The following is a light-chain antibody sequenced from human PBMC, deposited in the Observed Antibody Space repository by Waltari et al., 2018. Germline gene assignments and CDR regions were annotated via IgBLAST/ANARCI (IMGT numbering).Light chain of an antibody. CDR1: SNDVGGYNY. Sequence: QSALSQPPSSSWSPGQSFAISSTGTSNDVGGYNYVSWYQQHPGEAPKLLIYEVSRRPSGVPDRFSGSKSGNTAFLTVSGLQPEDEADYFCNSYTGNNNLLFGGGTKLTVL. V-gene: IGLV2-8*01. CDR2: EVS. CDR3: NSYTGNNNLL. J-gene: IGLJ2*01.